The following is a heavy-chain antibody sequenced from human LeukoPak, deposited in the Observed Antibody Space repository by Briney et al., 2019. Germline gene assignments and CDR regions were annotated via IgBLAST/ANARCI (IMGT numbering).Heavy chain of an antibody. Sequence: ASLKVSCKAFGYTFISYYMNWVRQAPGQGLEWMGIINPSGGSTSYAQKFQGRVTMTRDTSTSTVYMELSSLRSEDTAVYYCARGRLSTVVSPLWDWGQGTLVTVSS. CDR2: INPSGGST. D-gene: IGHD4-23*01. J-gene: IGHJ4*02. CDR1: GYTFISYY. V-gene: IGHV1-46*01. CDR3: ARGRLSTVVSPLWD.